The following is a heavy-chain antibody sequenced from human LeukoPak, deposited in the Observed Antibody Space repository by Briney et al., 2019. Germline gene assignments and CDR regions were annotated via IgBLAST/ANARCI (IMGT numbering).Heavy chain of an antibody. V-gene: IGHV1-24*01. D-gene: IGHD2-15*01. J-gene: IGHJ5*02. CDR2: FDPEDGET. Sequence: GASVKVSCKVSGYTLTELSMHWVRQAPGKGLEWMGGFDPEDGETIYAQKFQGRVTMTEDTSTDTAYMELSSLRSEDTAVYYCARDEYCSGGSCRDKNWFDPWGQGTQVTVSS. CDR3: ARDEYCSGGSCRDKNWFDP. CDR1: GYTLTELS.